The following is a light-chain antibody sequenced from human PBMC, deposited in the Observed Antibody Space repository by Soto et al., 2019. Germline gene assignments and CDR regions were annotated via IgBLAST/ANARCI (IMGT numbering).Light chain of an antibody. J-gene: IGLJ2*01. CDR3: CSYAGSITFT. Sequence: QSVLTQPASVSGSPGQSITISCTGTSSDVGNYNLVSWYQQHPGKAPKLIIYATRKRPSGVPNRYSGSKSGNTASLTISGLQAEDEANYHCCSYAGSITFTFGGGTKLTVL. CDR2: ATR. CDR1: SSDVGNYNL. V-gene: IGLV2-23*02.